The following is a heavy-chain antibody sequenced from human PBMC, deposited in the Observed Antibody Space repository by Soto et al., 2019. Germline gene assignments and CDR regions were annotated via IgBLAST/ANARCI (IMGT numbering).Heavy chain of an antibody. V-gene: IGHV1-3*01. CDR2: INPGNGNT. D-gene: IGHD3-3*01. CDR3: ARVLRGLTIVGVAHQGHY. Sequence: ASVKVSCKASGYPFSNYGIHWVRQAPGQRLEWMGWINPGNGNTRYSRKFQGRVTITGDHSANTAYMEVSSLKSEDTAVYYCARVLRGLTIVGVAHQGHYWGQGALVTVSS. CDR1: GYPFSNYG. J-gene: IGHJ4*02.